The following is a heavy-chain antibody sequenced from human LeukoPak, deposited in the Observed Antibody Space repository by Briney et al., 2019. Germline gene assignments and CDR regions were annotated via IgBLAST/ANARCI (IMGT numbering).Heavy chain of an antibody. CDR1: GYTFTGYY. Sequence: ASVKASCKASGYTFTGYYMHWVRQAPGQGLEWMGRINPNSGGTNYAQKFQGRVTMTRDTSISTAYMELSRLRSDDTAVYYCARVAYDSSGYYYFDYWGQGTLVTVSS. D-gene: IGHD3-22*01. J-gene: IGHJ4*02. CDR3: ARVAYDSSGYYYFDY. CDR2: INPNSGGT. V-gene: IGHV1-2*06.